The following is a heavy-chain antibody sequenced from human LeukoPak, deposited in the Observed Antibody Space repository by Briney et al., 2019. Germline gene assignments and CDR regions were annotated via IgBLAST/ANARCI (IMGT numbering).Heavy chain of an antibody. D-gene: IGHD2-2*02. CDR3: AKDFYATYHFDY. Sequence: GGSLRLSCAASGFTFRSYAMSWVRQAPGKGLEWVSAISGSGGSTYYADSVKGRFTISRDNSKNALFLQMNSLRAEDTAVYYCAKDFYATYHFDYWGQGTLVTVSS. CDR2: ISGSGGST. V-gene: IGHV3-23*01. J-gene: IGHJ4*02. CDR1: GFTFRSYA.